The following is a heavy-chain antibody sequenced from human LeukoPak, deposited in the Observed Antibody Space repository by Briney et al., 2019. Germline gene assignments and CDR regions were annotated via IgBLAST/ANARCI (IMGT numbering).Heavy chain of an antibody. CDR2: IKQDGSEK. D-gene: IGHD3-10*01. Sequence: GGSLRLSCAASGFTFSSYWMSWVRQAPGKGLEWVANIKQDGSEKYYVDSVKGRFTISRDNAKNSLYLQMNSLRAEDTAVYYCARTIWFRKVYGMDVWGQGTTVTVSS. CDR1: GFTFSSYW. V-gene: IGHV3-7*01. CDR3: ARTIWFRKVYGMDV. J-gene: IGHJ6*02.